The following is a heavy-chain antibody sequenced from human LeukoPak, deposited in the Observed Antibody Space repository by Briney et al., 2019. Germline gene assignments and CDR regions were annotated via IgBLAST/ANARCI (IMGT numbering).Heavy chain of an antibody. J-gene: IGHJ4*02. Sequence: GGSLRLSCAASGFTFSNYAMSWVRQAPGKGLEWVSSISGSGVGTYYADSVKGRFTITRDNSKNTLYLQMNTLRAEDTAVYYCAKGVGYCSGGSCQQFDYWGQGTLVTVSS. CDR3: AKGVGYCSGGSCQQFDY. CDR1: GFTFSNYA. CDR2: ISGSGVGT. V-gene: IGHV3-23*01. D-gene: IGHD2-15*01.